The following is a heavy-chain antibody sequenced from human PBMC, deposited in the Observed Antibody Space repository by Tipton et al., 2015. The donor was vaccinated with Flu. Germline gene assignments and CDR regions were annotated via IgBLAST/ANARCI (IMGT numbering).Heavy chain of an antibody. V-gene: IGHV4-31*03. CDR1: GGSISSGGYY. Sequence: LRLSCTVSGGSISSGGYYWSWIRQHPGKGLEWIGYIYYSGSTYYNPSLKSRVTISVDTSKNQFSLKLSSVTAADTAVYYCARGMGFGEPYYFDYWGQGTLVTVSS. J-gene: IGHJ4*02. CDR3: ARGMGFGEPYYFDY. CDR2: IYYSGST. D-gene: IGHD3-10*01.